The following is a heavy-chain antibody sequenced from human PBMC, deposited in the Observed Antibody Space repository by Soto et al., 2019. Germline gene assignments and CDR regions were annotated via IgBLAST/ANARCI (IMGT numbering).Heavy chain of an antibody. CDR1: GFTFSSYG. J-gene: IGHJ6*01. Sequence: QVQLVESGGGVVQPGRSLRLSCAASGFTFSSYGMHWVRQAPGKGLEWVAVISYDGSNKYYADSVKGRFTISRDNSKNTLYLQMNSLRAEDTAVYYCAKDLGSSWHPPVNYGMDVW. CDR3: AKDLGSSWHPPVNYGMDV. CDR2: ISYDGSNK. V-gene: IGHV3-30*18. D-gene: IGHD6-13*01.